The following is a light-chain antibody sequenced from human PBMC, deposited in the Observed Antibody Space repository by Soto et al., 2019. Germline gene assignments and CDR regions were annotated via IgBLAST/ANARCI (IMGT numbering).Light chain of an antibody. CDR1: SSGVENYNL. V-gene: IGLV2-23*01. CDR2: EGS. Sequence: QSALTQPASVSGSPGQSITLSCTRTSSGVENYNLVSWYQHRPGKAPKLIIYEGSQRPSGVSDRFSGSKSGNPASLTISGLRAEDEADYYCSSYAGAVVFGGGTKLTVL. CDR3: SSYAGAVV. J-gene: IGLJ2*01.